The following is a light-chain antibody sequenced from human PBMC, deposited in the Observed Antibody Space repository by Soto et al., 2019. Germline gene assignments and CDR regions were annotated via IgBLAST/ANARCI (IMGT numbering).Light chain of an antibody. CDR1: SSDVVGYNY. V-gene: IGLV2-14*01. CDR2: EVS. CDR3: SSYTSSSTRV. J-gene: IGLJ3*02. Sequence: QSALTQPAAVSGSPGQSITISCTGTSSDVVGYNYVSWYQQHPGKAPKLMIYEVSNRPSGVSNRFSGSKSGNTASLTISGLQAEDEADYYCSSYTSSSTRVFGGGTKVTVL.